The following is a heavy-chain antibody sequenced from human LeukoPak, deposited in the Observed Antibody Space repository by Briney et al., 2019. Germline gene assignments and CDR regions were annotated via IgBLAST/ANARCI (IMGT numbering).Heavy chain of an antibody. D-gene: IGHD6-19*01. CDR1: AFTFSSYW. CDR2: IKQDGSET. Sequence: QAGGSLRLSCAASAFTFSSYWMSWVRQAPGKGLEWVANIKQDGSETYYVDSVKGRFTISRDNAKNSLYLQMNSLRAEDTAVYYCARGSHSGWLDIWGQGTMVTVSS. J-gene: IGHJ3*02. V-gene: IGHV3-7*01. CDR3: ARGSHSGWLDI.